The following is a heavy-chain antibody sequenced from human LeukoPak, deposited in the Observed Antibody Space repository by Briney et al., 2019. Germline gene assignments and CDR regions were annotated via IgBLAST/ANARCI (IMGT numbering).Heavy chain of an antibody. Sequence: SETLSLTCTVSGGSISSYFWSWIRQPPGKGLEWIGYISYSGSTNYNPSLKSRVTMSVDTSKNHFPVRLSSVTAADTAVYYLARGSSSWPARFDYWGQGTLVTVSS. CDR2: ISYSGST. J-gene: IGHJ4*02. CDR3: ARGSSSWPARFDY. D-gene: IGHD6-13*01. V-gene: IGHV4-59*01. CDR1: GGSISSYF.